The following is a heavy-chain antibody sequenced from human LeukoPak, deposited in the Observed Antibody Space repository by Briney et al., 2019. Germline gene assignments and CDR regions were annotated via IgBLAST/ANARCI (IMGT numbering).Heavy chain of an antibody. V-gene: IGHV4-59*01. D-gene: IGHD6-6*01. CDR1: GGSISSYY. J-gene: IGHJ4*02. CDR3: ARGRSIAARTAFDY. CDR2: IYYSGST. Sequence: SETLSLTCTVSGGSISSYYWSWIRQPPGKGLEWIGYIYYSGSTSYNPSLKSRVTISVDTSKNQFSLKLSSVTAADTAVYYCARGRSIAARTAFDYWGQGTLVTVSS.